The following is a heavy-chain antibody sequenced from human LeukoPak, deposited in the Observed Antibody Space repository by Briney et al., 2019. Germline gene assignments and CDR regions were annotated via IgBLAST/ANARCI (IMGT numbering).Heavy chain of an antibody. J-gene: IGHJ4*02. Sequence: SETLSLTCTVSGGSISGYYWSWIRQPPGKGLEWIGYIYYSGSGSTNYNPSLKSRVTISVDTSKNQFSLKLSSVTAADTAVYYRARRGGHGGSFDYWGQGTLVTVSS. CDR3: ARRGGHGGSFDY. V-gene: IGHV4-59*08. D-gene: IGHD4-23*01. CDR1: GGSISGYY. CDR2: IYYSGSGST.